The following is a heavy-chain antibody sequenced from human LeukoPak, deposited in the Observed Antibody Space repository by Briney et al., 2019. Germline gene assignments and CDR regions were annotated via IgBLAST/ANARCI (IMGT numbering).Heavy chain of an antibody. D-gene: IGHD3-22*01. J-gene: IGHJ3*02. CDR1: GGSISTYY. Sequence: PSETLSLTCTVSGGSISTYYWSWVRQSPGKGLEGIGHIYYSGSTNYNPSLESRVARSVDTSKKQFSLKLSSVTAADTAVYYCARDTYYYNSGTSWSVVFDTWGQGTMVTVSS. CDR2: IYYSGST. CDR3: ARDTYYYNSGTSWSVVFDT. V-gene: IGHV4-59*01.